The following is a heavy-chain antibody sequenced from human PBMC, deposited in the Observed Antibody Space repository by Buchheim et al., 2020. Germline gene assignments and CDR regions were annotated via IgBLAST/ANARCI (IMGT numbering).Heavy chain of an antibody. J-gene: IGHJ6*02. Sequence: QVQLQQWGAGLLKPSETLSLTCAVYGGSFSGYYWSWIRQPPGKGLEWIGEINHSGSTNSNPSLKSRVTISVNTSKNQFSLKLSSVTAADTAVYYCARPRYSYGYRGRRDGMDVWGQGTT. D-gene: IGHD5-18*01. CDR1: GGSFSGYY. CDR2: INHSGST. V-gene: IGHV4-34*01. CDR3: ARPRYSYGYRGRRDGMDV.